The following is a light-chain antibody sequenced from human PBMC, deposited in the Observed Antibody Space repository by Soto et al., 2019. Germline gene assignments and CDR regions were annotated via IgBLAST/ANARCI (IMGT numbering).Light chain of an antibody. V-gene: IGLV2-14*01. J-gene: IGLJ1*01. CDR3: NSYTSSTAYV. Sequence: QSVLTQPGSVSGSPGQSITISCTGASXDVGRYNYVSWYQLHPGKAPKLIIYEVSNRPSGVSNRFSGPKSGNTASLTISGLRAEDEADYYCNSYTSSTAYVFGTGTKVTLL. CDR1: SXDVGRYNY. CDR2: EVS.